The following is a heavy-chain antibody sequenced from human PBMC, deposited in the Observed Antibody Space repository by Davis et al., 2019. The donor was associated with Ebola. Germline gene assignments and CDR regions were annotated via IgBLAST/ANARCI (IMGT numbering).Heavy chain of an antibody. J-gene: IGHJ4*02. D-gene: IGHD5-24*01. CDR1: GYSLTSYW. V-gene: IGHV5-51*01. CDR3: ARQESLYGYSDS. Sequence: PGGSLRLSCKASGYSLTSYWIAWVRQMPGKGLEWMGVIFPADSDTRYSPSFEGQVTLSADRSISTAYLQWSSLKASDTAMYYCARQESLYGYSDSWGQGTLVTVSS. CDR2: IFPADSDT.